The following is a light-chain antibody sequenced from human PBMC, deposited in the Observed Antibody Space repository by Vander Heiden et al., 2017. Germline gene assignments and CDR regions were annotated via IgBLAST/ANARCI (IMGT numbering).Light chain of an antibody. V-gene: IGKV1-33*01. CDR1: QDISNY. CDR2: DAS. Sequence: DIQTTQSPSSLSASVGDRVTITCQASQDISNYLKWYQQKPGKAPKLLIYDASNLETGVPSRFSGSGSGTDFTFTISSLQPEDIATYYCQQYDNLPMYTFGQGTKLEIK. CDR3: QQYDNLPMYT. J-gene: IGKJ2*01.